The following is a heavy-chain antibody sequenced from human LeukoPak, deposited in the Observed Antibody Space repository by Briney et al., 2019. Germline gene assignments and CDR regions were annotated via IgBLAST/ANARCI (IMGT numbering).Heavy chain of an antibody. CDR2: MNPNSGNT. J-gene: IGHJ6*02. V-gene: IGHV1-8*01. Sequence: ASVNVSCTASGYTFTSYDINWVRQATGQGLEWMGWMNPNSGNTGYAQKFQGRVTMTRNTSISTAYMELSSLRSEDTAVYYCARGGRNTIAALDYYYYYGMDVWGQGTTVTVSS. D-gene: IGHD6-6*01. CDR3: ARGGRNTIAALDYYYYYGMDV. CDR1: GYTFTSYD.